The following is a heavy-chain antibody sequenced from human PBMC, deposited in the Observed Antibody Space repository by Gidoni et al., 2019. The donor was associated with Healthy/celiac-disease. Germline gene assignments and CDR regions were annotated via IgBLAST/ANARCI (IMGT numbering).Heavy chain of an antibody. Sequence: EVQRVESGGGLVQPGRPLRLSCAASGFTFDDYAMPWVRQAPGKGLEWVSGISWNSGSIGYADSVKGRFTISRDNAKNSLYLQMNSLRAEDTALYYCAKDISPLRLYYFDYWGQGTLVTVSS. D-gene: IGHD3-3*02. CDR3: AKDISPLRLYYFDY. V-gene: IGHV3-9*01. J-gene: IGHJ4*02. CDR1: GFTFDDYA. CDR2: ISWNSGSI.